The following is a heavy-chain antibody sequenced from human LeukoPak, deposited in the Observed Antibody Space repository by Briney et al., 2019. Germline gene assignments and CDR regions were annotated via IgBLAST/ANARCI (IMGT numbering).Heavy chain of an antibody. CDR3: ARDTSDYGSYYYGMDV. CDR1: GFTFSSYA. J-gene: IGHJ6*02. D-gene: IGHD4-17*01. V-gene: IGHV3-30-3*01. CDR2: MSYDGSNK. Sequence: PGGSLRLSCAASGFTFSSYAMHWVRQAPGKGLEWVAVMSYDGSNKYYADSVKGRFTISRDNSKNTLYLQMNSLRAEDTAVYYCARDTSDYGSYYYGMDVWGQGTTVTVS.